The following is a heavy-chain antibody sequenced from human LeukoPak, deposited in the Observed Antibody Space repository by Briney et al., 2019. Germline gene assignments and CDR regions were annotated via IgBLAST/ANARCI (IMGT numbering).Heavy chain of an antibody. J-gene: IGHJ4*02. CDR3: VVGGSPGY. Sequence: GGSLRLSCAASGLAFSAYKMHWVRQAPRKGLVWVSRIFTDGYTTDYADFVQGRFTASRDNTKNTWSLEMNSLRAEDTAVYYCVVGGSPGYWGQGTLVTVSS. V-gene: IGHV3-74*01. CDR2: IFTDGYTT. CDR1: GLAFSAYK. D-gene: IGHD2-15*01.